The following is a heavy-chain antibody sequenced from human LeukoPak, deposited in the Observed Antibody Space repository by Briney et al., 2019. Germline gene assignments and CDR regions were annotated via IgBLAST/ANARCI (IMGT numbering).Heavy chain of an antibody. V-gene: IGHV3-21*01. CDR1: GFTFTSYS. CDR2: ISSGSSYI. Sequence: GGSLRLSCAASGFTFTSYSMNWVRQASGKGLEWVSSISSGSSYIYYADSVKGRFTISRDNAKNSLYLQVNSLRAEDTAVYYCARKRSGYCFDYWGQGALVTVSS. D-gene: IGHD3-3*01. CDR3: ARKRSGYCFDY. J-gene: IGHJ4*02.